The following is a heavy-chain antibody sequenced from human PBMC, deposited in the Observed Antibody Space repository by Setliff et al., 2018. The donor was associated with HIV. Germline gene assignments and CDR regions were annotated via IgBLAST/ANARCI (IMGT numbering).Heavy chain of an antibody. D-gene: IGHD2-2*01. CDR2: IYWDDDK. Sequence: SGPTLVNPTQTLTLTCAFSGFSLTTSAVGVGWIRQPPGKALEWLALIYWDDDKRYRSSLKSRLTITKDTSKNQVVLTMTNMDPVDTATYYCAHTLYCSSSNCSGLLFDYWGQGTLVTVSS. V-gene: IGHV2-5*02. CDR3: AHTLYCSSSNCSGLLFDY. CDR1: GFSLTTSAVG. J-gene: IGHJ4*02.